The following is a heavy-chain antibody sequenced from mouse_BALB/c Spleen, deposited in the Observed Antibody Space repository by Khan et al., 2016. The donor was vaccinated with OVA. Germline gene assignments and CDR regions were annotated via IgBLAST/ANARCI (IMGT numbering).Heavy chain of an antibody. D-gene: IGHD1-2*01. CDR2: ISYSGST. V-gene: IGHV3-2*02. CDR1: GYSITSGYG. CDR3: GRTASIKY. J-gene: IGHJ2*01. Sequence: EVKLLESGPGLVKPSQSLSLTCTVTGYSITSGYGWNWIRQFPGNKLEWMGYISYSGSTNYNPSLKSRISITRDTSKNQFFLQLNSVTTEDTATYYCGRTASIKYWGQGTTLTVSS.